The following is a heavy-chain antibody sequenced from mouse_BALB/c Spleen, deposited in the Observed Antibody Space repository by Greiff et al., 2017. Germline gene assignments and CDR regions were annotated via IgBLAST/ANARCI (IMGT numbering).Heavy chain of an antibody. CDR1: GFSLTSYG. CDR3: ARDGDTGVYAMDY. V-gene: IGHV2-9*02. J-gene: IGHJ4*01. CDR2: IWAGGST. D-gene: IGHD2-13*01. Sequence: LQESGPGLVAPSQSLSITCTVSGFSLTSYGVHWVRQPPGKGLEWLGVIWAGGSTNYNSALMSRLSISKDNSKSQVFLKMNSLQTDDTAMYYCARDGDTGVYAMDYWGQGTSVTVSA.